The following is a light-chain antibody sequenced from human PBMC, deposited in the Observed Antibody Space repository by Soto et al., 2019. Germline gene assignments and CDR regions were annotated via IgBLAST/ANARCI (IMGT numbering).Light chain of an antibody. J-gene: IGKJ2*01. CDR1: QSISSY. CDR3: QQYNNWPYN. V-gene: IGKV3-11*01. Sequence: EIVLTQSPATLSLSPGERATLSCRASQSISSYLAWYRQIPGQAPRLLIYDTSNRATGIPDRFSGGGSGTDFTLTISSLQSEDFAVYYCQQYNNWPYNFGQGTKVDIK. CDR2: DTS.